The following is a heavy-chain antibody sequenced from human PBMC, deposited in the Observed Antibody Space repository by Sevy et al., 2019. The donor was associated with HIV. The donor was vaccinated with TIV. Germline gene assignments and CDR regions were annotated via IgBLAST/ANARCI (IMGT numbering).Heavy chain of an antibody. CDR1: GYTFTSYA. CDR3: ARGRSMKGYCSGGSCYNWFDP. Sequence: ASVKVSCKASGYTFTSYAMHWVRQAPGQRLEWMGWINAGNGNTKYSQRFQGRVTITWDTSASTAYMELSSLRSEDTAVYYCARGRSMKGYCSGGSCYNWFDPWGQGTLVTVSS. V-gene: IGHV1-3*01. J-gene: IGHJ5*02. CDR2: INAGNGNT. D-gene: IGHD2-15*01.